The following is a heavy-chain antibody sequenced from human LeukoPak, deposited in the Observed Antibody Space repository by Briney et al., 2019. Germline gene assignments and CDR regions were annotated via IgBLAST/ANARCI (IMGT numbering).Heavy chain of an antibody. J-gene: IGHJ4*02. CDR2: MSKDGGDK. V-gene: IGHV3-30*04. CDR1: GFTVSNFA. CDR3: ARDDLSVSGSYPYYLDH. Sequence: GGSLRLSCAASGFTVSNFAMHWVRQVPDKGLEWLAVMSKDGGDKYYADSVTGRFTISRDSSKNTLYLQMNSLRGEDTAVYYCARDDLSVSGSYPYYLDHWGQGTLVTASS. D-gene: IGHD3-16*02.